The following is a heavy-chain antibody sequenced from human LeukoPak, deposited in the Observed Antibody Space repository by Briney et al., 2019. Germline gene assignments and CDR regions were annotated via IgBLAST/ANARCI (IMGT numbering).Heavy chain of an antibody. CDR3: AKGTMIVVPYDYYMDV. V-gene: IGHV3-23*01. D-gene: IGHD3-22*01. CDR2: ISGSGGST. J-gene: IGHJ6*03. Sequence: GGSLRLSCAASGFTSSSYAMSWVRQAPGKGLEWVSAISGSGGSTYYADSVKGRFTISRDNSKNTLYLQMNSLRAEDTAVYYCAKGTMIVVPYDYYMDVWGKGTTVTVSS. CDR1: GFTSSSYA.